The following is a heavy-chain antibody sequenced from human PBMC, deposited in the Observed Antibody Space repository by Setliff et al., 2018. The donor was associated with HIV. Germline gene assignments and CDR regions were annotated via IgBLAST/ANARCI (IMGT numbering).Heavy chain of an antibody. CDR1: NGSISNNY. CDR2: ISYNGGF. CDR3: ARARYESLTGYVGGYYYMDV. V-gene: IGHV4-59*01. Sequence: SETLSLTCSVSNGSISNNYWSWIRQPPGKGLEWLGYISYNGGFHSNPSLKSRVTISVGTPNNRFFLELSSVTPADTAVYFCARARYESLTGYVGGYYYMDVWGKGTMVTVSS. D-gene: IGHD3-9*01. J-gene: IGHJ6*03.